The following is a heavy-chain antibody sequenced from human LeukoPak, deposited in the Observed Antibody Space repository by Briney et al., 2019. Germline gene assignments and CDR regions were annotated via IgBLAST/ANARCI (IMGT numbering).Heavy chain of an antibody. Sequence: SETLSLTCTVSGGSISSSSYYWGWIRQPPGKGLEWIGSIYYSGSTYYNPSLKSRVTISVDTSKNQFSLKLSSVTAADTAVYYCARDYMSSSSWTPFDYWGQGTLVTVSS. CDR1: GGSISSSSYY. D-gene: IGHD6-13*01. CDR3: ARDYMSSSSWTPFDY. CDR2: IYYSGST. V-gene: IGHV4-39*07. J-gene: IGHJ4*02.